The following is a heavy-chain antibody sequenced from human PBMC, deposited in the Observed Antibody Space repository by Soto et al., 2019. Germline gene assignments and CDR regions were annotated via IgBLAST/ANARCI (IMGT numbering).Heavy chain of an antibody. V-gene: IGHV3-30*18. D-gene: IGHD3-16*01. CDR1: GFAFSSYA. Sequence: LRLSCEASGFAFSSYAMHWVRQAPGKGLEWVGVISYDGNYIYYADSVKGRFTISRDNSKNTLYVQVNSLRPEDTAVYYCAKGILSATIGPYAMDVWGQGTTVTVSS. J-gene: IGHJ6*02. CDR3: AKGILSATIGPYAMDV. CDR2: ISYDGNYI.